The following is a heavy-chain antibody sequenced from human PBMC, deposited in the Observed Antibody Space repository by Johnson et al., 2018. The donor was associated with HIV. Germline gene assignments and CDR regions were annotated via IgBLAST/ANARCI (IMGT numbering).Heavy chain of an antibody. CDR2: ISYDASKK. CDR1: GFTFSSYA. Sequence: QVQLVESGGGVVQPGRSLRLSCAASGFTFSSYAMHWVRQAPGRGLEWVAVISYDASKKYYADSVKGRFTISRDNSKNTLFLQMNSLRAEDTAVYYCARDPGYSALDIWGQGTMVTVSS. J-gene: IGHJ3*02. D-gene: IGHD6-13*01. CDR3: ARDPGYSALDI. V-gene: IGHV3-30*04.